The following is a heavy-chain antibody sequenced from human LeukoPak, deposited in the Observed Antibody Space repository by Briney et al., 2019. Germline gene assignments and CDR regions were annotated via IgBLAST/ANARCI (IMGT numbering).Heavy chain of an antibody. Sequence: GASVKVSCKASGYTFTGYYMHWVRQAPGQGLEWVGWINPNSGGTNYAQKFQGRVTMTRDTSISTAHMELSRLRSDDTAVYYCARGLRYYDSSHSYYFDYWGQGTLVTVSS. CDR3: ARGLRYYDSSHSYYFDY. J-gene: IGHJ4*02. CDR2: INPNSGGT. V-gene: IGHV1-2*02. D-gene: IGHD3-22*01. CDR1: GYTFTGYY.